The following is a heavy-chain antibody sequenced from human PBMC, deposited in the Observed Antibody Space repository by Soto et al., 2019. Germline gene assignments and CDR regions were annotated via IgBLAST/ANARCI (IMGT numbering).Heavy chain of an antibody. CDR3: DGMVV. CDR2: IIPIFGIA. D-gene: IGHD2-2*01. CDR1: GGTFSRYS. Sequence: QVQLVQSGAEVKKPGSSVKVSCKASGGTFSRYSITWVRQAPGHGLEWIGRIIPIFGIASYAQKFQGRVTIRSDDTAVYYCAREDRDRETGLVPAAIDGMVVWGQGTTVTVSS. J-gene: IGHJ6*02. V-gene: IGHV1-69*02.